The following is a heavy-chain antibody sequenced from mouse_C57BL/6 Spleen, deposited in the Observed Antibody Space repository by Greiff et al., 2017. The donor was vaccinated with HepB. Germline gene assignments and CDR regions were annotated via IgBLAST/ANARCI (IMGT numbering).Heavy chain of an antibody. CDR2: IWWDDDK. D-gene: IGHD2-5*01. J-gene: IGHJ2*01. CDR3: ARIYYSNSWYFDY. Sequence: QVTLKESGPGILQPSQTLSLTCSFSGFSLSTFGMGVGWIRQPSGKGLEWLAHIWWDDDKYYNPALKSRLTIPKETSKNQLFLKIANVDTADTATYYCARIYYSNSWYFDYWGQGTTLTVSS. V-gene: IGHV8-8*01. CDR1: GFSLSTFGMG.